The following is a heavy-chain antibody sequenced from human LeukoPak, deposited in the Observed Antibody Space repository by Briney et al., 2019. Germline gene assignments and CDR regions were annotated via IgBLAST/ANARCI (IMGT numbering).Heavy chain of an antibody. CDR3: ARDHSNWNYAPDF. Sequence: PAASVRVSCKASGYTFTRYGISWMRQAPGEGLQWLGWISASNGNTNYAQKFRDRVTMSTDTSTGTAYLDVRSLTSDDTAVYYCARDHSNWNYAPDFWGQGTLVIVSS. CDR1: GYTFTRYG. V-gene: IGHV1-18*01. CDR2: ISASNGNT. J-gene: IGHJ4*02. D-gene: IGHD1-7*01.